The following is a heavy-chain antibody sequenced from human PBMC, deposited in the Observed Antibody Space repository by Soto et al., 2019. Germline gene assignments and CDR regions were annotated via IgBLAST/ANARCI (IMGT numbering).Heavy chain of an antibody. CDR1: GGTFSNNG. CDR2: IIPMLDIT. V-gene: IGHV1-69*02. D-gene: IGHD3-3*02. CDR3: AIERAHTEHFNT. Sequence: QVQLVQSGAEVKEPGSSVKVSCKPSGGTFSNNGFSWVRQAPGHGLEWMGRIIPMLDITQYAQEFRGRITISADKTTSTAYMEMSGLKSDDPAVYSCAIERAHTEHFNTWDQCTLVTVSS. J-gene: IGHJ1*01.